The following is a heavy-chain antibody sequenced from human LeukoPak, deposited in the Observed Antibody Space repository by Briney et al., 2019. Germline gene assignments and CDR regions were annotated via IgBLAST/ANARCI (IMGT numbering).Heavy chain of an antibody. CDR1: GGSISSYY. CDR3: ARLWYHDFWSGYYFDY. Sequence: SETPSLTCTVSGGSISSYYWSWIRQPPGKGLEWIGYIYYSGSTNYNPSLKSRVTISVDTSKNQFSLKLSSVTAADTAVYYCARLWYHDFWSGYYFDYWGQGTLVTVSS. CDR2: IYYSGST. J-gene: IGHJ4*02. D-gene: IGHD3-3*01. V-gene: IGHV4-59*01.